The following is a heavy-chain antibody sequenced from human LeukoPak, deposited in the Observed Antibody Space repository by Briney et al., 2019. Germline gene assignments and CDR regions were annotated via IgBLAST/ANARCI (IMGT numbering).Heavy chain of an antibody. CDR3: VNTGYCSSTSCYTYPSRDFDY. D-gene: IGHD2-2*02. V-gene: IGHV3-30*02. CDR2: IRYDGSNK. CDR1: GFTFSSYG. J-gene: IGHJ4*02. Sequence: GGSLRLSCAASGFTFSSYGMHWVRQAPGKGLEWVAFIRYDGSNKYYADSVKGRFTISRDNSKTTLYLQMNSMRAEDTAVYYCVNTGYCSSTSCYTYPSRDFDYWGQGTLVTVSS.